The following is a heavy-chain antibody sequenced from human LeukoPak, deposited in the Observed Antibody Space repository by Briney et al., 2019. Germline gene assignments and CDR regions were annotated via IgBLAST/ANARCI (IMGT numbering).Heavy chain of an antibody. D-gene: IGHD3-16*02. CDR1: GDSISRSTYY. CDR3: ARGDYVWGSYRYYYYYGMDV. Sequence: SETLSLTCTVSGDSISRSTYYWAWIRQPPGKGLEWIGEINHSGSTNYNPSLKSRVTISVDTSKNQFSLKLSSVTAADTAVYYCARGDYVWGSYRYYYYYGMDVWGQGTTVTVSS. J-gene: IGHJ6*02. V-gene: IGHV4-39*07. CDR2: INHSGST.